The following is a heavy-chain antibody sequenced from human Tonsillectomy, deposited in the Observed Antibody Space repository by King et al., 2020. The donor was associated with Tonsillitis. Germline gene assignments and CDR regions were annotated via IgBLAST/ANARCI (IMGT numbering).Heavy chain of an antibody. CDR1: GFSFSSYD. CDR3: AKGLVPRLGADGTIGVPGMDV. J-gene: IGHJ6*02. D-gene: IGHD6-13*01. Sequence: VQLVESGGGVVQPGGSLRLSCAASGFSFSSYDMHWVRQAPGKGLEWVAFIRYDGSNTYYADSVKGRFTISRDNSKNTLYLQMNNLRVEDTAAYYCAKGLVPRLGADGTIGVPGMDVWGQGTTVTVSS. V-gene: IGHV3-30*02. CDR2: IRYDGSNT.